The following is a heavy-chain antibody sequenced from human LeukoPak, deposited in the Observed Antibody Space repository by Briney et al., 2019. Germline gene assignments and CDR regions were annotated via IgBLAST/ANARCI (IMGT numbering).Heavy chain of an antibody. J-gene: IGHJ3*02. V-gene: IGHV3-13*01. CDR1: GFTFSTYD. D-gene: IGHD3-22*01. CDR3: ARRRAGIGSYSDAFDI. Sequence: GGSLRLSCAASGFTFSTYDMHGVRQVTGKGLEWVSGIDIGGVTYYPASVKGRFIISRENAKNSLYLQMNTLIAGDTAVYYCARRRAGIGSYSDAFDIWGRGTMVTVSS. CDR2: IDIGGVT.